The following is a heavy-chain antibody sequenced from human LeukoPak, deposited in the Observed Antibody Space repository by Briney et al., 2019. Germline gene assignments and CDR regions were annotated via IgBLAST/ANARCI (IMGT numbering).Heavy chain of an antibody. D-gene: IGHD5-24*01. V-gene: IGHV3-74*01. J-gene: IGHJ4*02. Sequence: GGSLRLSCAVSGFTLNSYWMHWVRQAPGKGLVWVSRINNDGRSTSYLDSVKGRFTMSRDNAMNMVFLQMNSLRAEDTATYYCVRDVWGDRDGFFEYWGQGTLVTVSS. CDR1: GFTLNSYW. CDR2: INNDGRST. CDR3: VRDVWGDRDGFFEY.